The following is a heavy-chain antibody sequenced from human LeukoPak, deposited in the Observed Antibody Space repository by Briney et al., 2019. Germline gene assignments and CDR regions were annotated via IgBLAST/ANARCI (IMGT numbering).Heavy chain of an antibody. CDR3: ARVNRYYGSGTYYHDAFDV. CDR1: GFTVSSNY. D-gene: IGHD3-10*01. V-gene: IGHV3-66*01. Sequence: PGGSLRLSCAASGFTVSSNYISWVRQAPGKGLEWVSVIYTGGSTYYADSVKGRFTISRDISKNTLYLQMNNLRAEDTAVYYCARVNRYYGSGTYYHDAFDVWGRGTMVTVSS. J-gene: IGHJ3*01. CDR2: IYTGGST.